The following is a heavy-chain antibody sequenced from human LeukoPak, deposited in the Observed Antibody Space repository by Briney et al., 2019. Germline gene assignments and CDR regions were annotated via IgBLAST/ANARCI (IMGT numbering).Heavy chain of an antibody. CDR2: IGTAGDT. J-gene: IGHJ4*02. V-gene: IGHV3-13*01. Sequence: GGSLSLSCAASGFTFSSYDMHWVHQATGKGLEWVSAIGTAGDTYYPGSVKGRFTISRENAKNSLYLQMTSLRAGDTAVYYCARGDSSGYYFDYWGQGTLVTVSS. CDR3: ARGDSSGYYFDY. D-gene: IGHD3-22*01. CDR1: GFTFSSYD.